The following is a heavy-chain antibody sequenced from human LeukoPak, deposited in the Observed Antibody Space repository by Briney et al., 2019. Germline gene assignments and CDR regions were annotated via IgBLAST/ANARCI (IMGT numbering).Heavy chain of an antibody. Sequence: GRSLRLSCAATGLTFSTYGMHWVRQASGKGLEWVGRIRSKANSYETAYAASVKGRFTIYRDDSKNTAYLQMNSLKSEDTAVYYCTRQTLTGYPDYWGQGTLVTVSS. V-gene: IGHV3-73*01. CDR3: TRQTLTGYPDY. CDR2: IRSKANSYET. D-gene: IGHD3-9*01. J-gene: IGHJ4*02. CDR1: GLTFSTYG.